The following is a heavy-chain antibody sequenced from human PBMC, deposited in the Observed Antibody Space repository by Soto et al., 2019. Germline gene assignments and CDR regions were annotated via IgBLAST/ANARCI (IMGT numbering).Heavy chain of an antibody. CDR3: ARSSGGYTYGFDY. D-gene: IGHD5-18*01. Sequence: PSETLSLTCTVSGGSISSSSYYWGWIRQPPGKGLEWIGSIFYSGSTYYNPSLKSRVSISVDTSKNQFSLKLSSVTAADTAVYYCARSSGGYTYGFDYWGQGTLVTVS. V-gene: IGHV4-39*01. J-gene: IGHJ4*02. CDR2: IFYSGST. CDR1: GGSISSSSYY.